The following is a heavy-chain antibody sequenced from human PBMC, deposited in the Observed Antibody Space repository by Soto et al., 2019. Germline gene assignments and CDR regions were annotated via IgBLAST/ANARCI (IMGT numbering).Heavy chain of an antibody. CDR3: ARVFEGYYYGSGSFYYFDY. V-gene: IGHV4-39*07. CDR1: GGSISSYY. J-gene: IGHJ4*02. CDR2: IYYSGST. Sequence: KASETLSLTCTVSGGSISSYYWGWIRQPPGKGLEWIGSIYYSGSTYYNPSLKSRVTMSVDTSKNQFSLKLSSVTAADTAVYYCARVFEGYYYGSGSFYYFDYWGQGTLVTVSS. D-gene: IGHD3-10*01.